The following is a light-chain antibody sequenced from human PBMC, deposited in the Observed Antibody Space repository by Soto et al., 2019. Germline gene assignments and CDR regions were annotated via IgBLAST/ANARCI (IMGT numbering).Light chain of an antibody. J-gene: IGKJ1*01. Sequence: DIQMTQSPSSVSASVGDRVTITCRASQDISGWLAWYQQRPGKAPKLLIYAASSLQSGVPSRFSRSGSATDFTLTISSLQPEDFATYYCHQAHSFPWTFGHGTMVEIK. V-gene: IGKV1-12*01. CDR1: QDISGW. CDR3: HQAHSFPWT. CDR2: AAS.